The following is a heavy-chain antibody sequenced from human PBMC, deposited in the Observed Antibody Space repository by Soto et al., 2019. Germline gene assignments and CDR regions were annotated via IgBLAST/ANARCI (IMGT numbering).Heavy chain of an antibody. D-gene: IGHD3-10*01. V-gene: IGHV4-34*01. CDR2: INHSGST. Sequence: SETLSLTCAVYGGSFSVYYWSWIRQPPGKGLEWIGEINHSGSTNYNPSLKSRVTISVDTSKNQFSLKLSSVTAADTAVYYCARVPTMVRGVISGDDYFDYWGQGTLVTVSS. J-gene: IGHJ4*02. CDR1: GGSFSVYY. CDR3: ARVPTMVRGVISGDDYFDY.